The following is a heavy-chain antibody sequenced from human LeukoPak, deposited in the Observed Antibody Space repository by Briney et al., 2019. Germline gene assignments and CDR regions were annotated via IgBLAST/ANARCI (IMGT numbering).Heavy chain of an antibody. V-gene: IGHV4-4*07. CDR3: ARGRYCSADICSGGDAFDI. D-gene: IGHD2-15*01. Sequence: NPSETLSLTCTVSGGSINNYYWSWIRQPAGKGLEWIGRIHTRGSTNYNPSLKSRVTMSVDTSKNQFSLKLSSVTAADTAVYYCARGRYCSADICSGGDAFDIWGQGTMVSVSS. J-gene: IGHJ3*02. CDR2: IHTRGST. CDR1: GGSINNYY.